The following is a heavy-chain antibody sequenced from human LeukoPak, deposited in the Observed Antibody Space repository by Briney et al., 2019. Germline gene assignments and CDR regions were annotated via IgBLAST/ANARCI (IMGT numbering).Heavy chain of an antibody. D-gene: IGHD3-16*01. CDR2: IIPIFGTA. Sequence: SVKVSCKASGYTFTSYGISWVRQAPGQGLEWMGGIIPIFGTANYAQKFQGRVTITADESTSTAYMELSSLRSEDTAVYYCASLRNYGLPYWYFDLWGRGTLVTVSS. V-gene: IGHV1-69*13. J-gene: IGHJ2*01. CDR1: GYTFTSYG. CDR3: ASLRNYGLPYWYFDL.